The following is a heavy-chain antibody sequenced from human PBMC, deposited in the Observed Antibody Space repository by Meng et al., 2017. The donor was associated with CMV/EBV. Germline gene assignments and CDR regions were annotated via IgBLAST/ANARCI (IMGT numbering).Heavy chain of an antibody. J-gene: IGHJ4*02. CDR2: INSDGSST. V-gene: IGHV3-74*01. D-gene: IGHD6-19*01. Sequence: GGSLRLSCAASGFTFSSYWMHWVRQAPGKGLVWVSRINSDGSSTSYADSVKGRFSISRDNAKNTLYLQMNGLRAEDTAVYYCARTGGWYSFDYWGQGTLVTVSS. CDR1: GFTFSSYW. CDR3: ARTGGWYSFDY.